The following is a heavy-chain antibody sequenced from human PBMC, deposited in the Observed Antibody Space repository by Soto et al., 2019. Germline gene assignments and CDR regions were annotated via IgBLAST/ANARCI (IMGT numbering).Heavy chain of an antibody. D-gene: IGHD3-10*01. CDR1: GFTFSSYA. CDR2: ISGSGGST. CDR3: SKDRLTYGSGSYYHY. J-gene: IGHJ4*02. Sequence: EVQLLESGGGLVQPGGSLRLSCAASGFTFSSYAMSWVRQAPWKGLEWVSAISGSGGSTYYADSVKGRFTISRDNSQNKLYLQMNSLRAEDTAVYYCSKDRLTYGSGSYYHYWGQGTPVTGSS. V-gene: IGHV3-23*01.